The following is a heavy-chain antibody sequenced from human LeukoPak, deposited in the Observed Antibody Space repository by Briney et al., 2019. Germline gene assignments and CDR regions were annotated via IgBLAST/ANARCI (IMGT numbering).Heavy chain of an antibody. CDR2: ISAYNGNT. D-gene: IGHD1-7*01. CDR3: ARGSGTTLPDPGDY. CDR1: GYTFTSHG. V-gene: IGHV1-18*01. Sequence: ASVKVSCKASGYTFTSHGISWVRQAPGQGLEWMGWISAYNGNTNYAQKLQGRVTMTTDTSTSTAYMELRSLRSEDTAVYYCARGSGTTLPDPGDYWGQGTLVTVSS. J-gene: IGHJ4*02.